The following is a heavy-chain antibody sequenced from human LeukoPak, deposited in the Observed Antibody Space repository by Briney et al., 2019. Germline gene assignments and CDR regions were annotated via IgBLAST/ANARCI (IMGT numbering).Heavy chain of an antibody. Sequence: GGSLRLSCAASGFTFDDYAMHWVRQAPGKGLEWVALISWEGGTTYYADSVRGRFTISRDNSKNSLYLQMNSLRTEDTAFYYCTRDTDYGSATNYFDSWGQGTLVSVSS. CDR1: GFTFDDYA. CDR2: ISWEGGTT. CDR3: TRDTDYGSATNYFDS. V-gene: IGHV3-43*01. J-gene: IGHJ4*02. D-gene: IGHD3-10*01.